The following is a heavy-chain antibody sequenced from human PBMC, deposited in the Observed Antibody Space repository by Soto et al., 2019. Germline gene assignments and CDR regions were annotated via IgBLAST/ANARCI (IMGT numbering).Heavy chain of an antibody. CDR1: GFSFSSYA. CDR2: ISYDGSNK. J-gene: IGHJ5*02. Sequence: GGSLTLSCAASGFSFSSYAMHWVRQAPGKGLEWVAVISYDGSNKYYADSVKGRFTISRDNSKNTLYLQMNSLRAEDTAVYYCAREEGIRWFDPWGQGTLVTVSS. D-gene: IGHD6-13*01. CDR3: AREEGIRWFDP. V-gene: IGHV3-30-3*01.